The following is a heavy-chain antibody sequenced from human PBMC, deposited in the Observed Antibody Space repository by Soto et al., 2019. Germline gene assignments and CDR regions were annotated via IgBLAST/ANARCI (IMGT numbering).Heavy chain of an antibody. D-gene: IGHD5-12*01. CDR1: GFTFSTYA. V-gene: IGHV3-23*01. J-gene: IGHJ4*02. CDR2: ISGSGDST. CDR3: AKDSFINLRGYDSY. Sequence: GGSLRLSCAASGFTFSTYAMIWVRQAPGKGLEWVSAISGSGDSTYYADSVKGRFTISRDNSKNTLYLQMSSLRAEDTAIYYCAKDSFINLRGYDSYWGQGTLVTVS.